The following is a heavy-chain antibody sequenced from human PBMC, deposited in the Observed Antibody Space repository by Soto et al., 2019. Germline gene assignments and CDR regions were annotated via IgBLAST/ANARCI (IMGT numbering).Heavy chain of an antibody. CDR2: INHSGST. CDR1: GGSFSGYY. D-gene: IGHD3-3*01. J-gene: IGHJ5*02. Sequence: SETLSLTCAVYGGSFSGYYWSWIRQPPGKGLEWIGEINHSGSTNYNPSLKSRVTISVDTSKNQFSLKLSSVTAADTAVYYCARGQRRVTIFGVGYNWFDPWGQGTLVTVSS. V-gene: IGHV4-34*01. CDR3: ARGQRRVTIFGVGYNWFDP.